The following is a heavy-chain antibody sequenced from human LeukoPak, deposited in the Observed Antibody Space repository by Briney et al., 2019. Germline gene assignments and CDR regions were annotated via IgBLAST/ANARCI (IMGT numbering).Heavy chain of an antibody. Sequence: PSETLSLTCTVSGYSISSGYYWGWIRPPPGKGLEWIGRIYTSGSTKFNPSLKSRVTMSLDTSNNQFSLRLTSVAAADTAVYFCARDSESGYSGYDPSFDYWGQGILVTVSS. V-gene: IGHV4-38-2*02. CDR2: IYTSGST. CDR1: GYSISSGYY. D-gene: IGHD5-12*01. J-gene: IGHJ4*02. CDR3: ARDSESGYSGYDPSFDY.